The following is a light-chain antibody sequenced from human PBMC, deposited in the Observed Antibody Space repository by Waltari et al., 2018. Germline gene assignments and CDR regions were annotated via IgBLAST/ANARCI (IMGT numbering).Light chain of an antibody. J-gene: IGKJ2*01. CDR3: MQGTRWPYT. V-gene: IGKV2-30*02. Sequence: VMTQSPVSLSVTLGQAASISCKSSQSLVPVYGNTYLNWFHQRPGQSPRRLIYWVFNRDSGVPDRFSGSGSGTDFTLRISRVEAEDFGVYYCMQGTRWPYTFGQGTQLDIK. CDR1: QSLVPVYGNTY. CDR2: WVF.